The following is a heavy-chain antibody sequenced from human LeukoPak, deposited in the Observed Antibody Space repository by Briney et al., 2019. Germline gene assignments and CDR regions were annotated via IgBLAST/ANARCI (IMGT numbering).Heavy chain of an antibody. V-gene: IGHV4-4*02. CDR2: IYHSGST. CDR1: GGSISSSNW. J-gene: IGHJ4*02. D-gene: IGHD4-17*01. CDR3: ARHDYGDYGGLDY. Sequence: SETLSLTCAVSGGSISSSNWWSWVRQPPGKGLEWIGEIYHSGSTNYNPSLKSRVTISVDKSKNQFSLKLSSVTAADTAVYYCARHDYGDYGGLDYWGQGTLVTVSS.